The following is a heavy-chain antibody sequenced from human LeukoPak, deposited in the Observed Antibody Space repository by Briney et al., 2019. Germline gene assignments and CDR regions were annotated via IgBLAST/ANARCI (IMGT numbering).Heavy chain of an antibody. V-gene: IGHV4-59*01. Sequence: SETLSLTCTVSGGSISSYYWSWIRQPPGKGLEWIGYIYYSGGTNYNPSLKSRVTISVDTSKNQFSLKLSSVTAADTAVYYCARDVATVTTALWYFDLWGRGTLVTVSS. CDR2: IYYSGGT. CDR3: ARDVATVTTALWYFDL. J-gene: IGHJ2*01. CDR1: GGSISSYY. D-gene: IGHD4-17*01.